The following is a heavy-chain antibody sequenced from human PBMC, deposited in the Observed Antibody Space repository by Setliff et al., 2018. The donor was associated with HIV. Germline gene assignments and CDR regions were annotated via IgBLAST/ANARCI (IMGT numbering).Heavy chain of an antibody. V-gene: IGHV4-61*01. CDR2: IYYTGRT. CDR1: GGSISSSSYY. CDR3: ARDVGGFTVFAVPRGGFDP. D-gene: IGHD3-3*01. J-gene: IGHJ5*02. Sequence: SETLSLTCTVSGGSISSSSYYWGWIRQAPGRGLEWIGYIYYTGRTNYNPSLKSRVTMSLDSSKKQFSLKLSSVTAADTAVYFCARDVGGFTVFAVPRGGFDPWGQGTLVTVSA.